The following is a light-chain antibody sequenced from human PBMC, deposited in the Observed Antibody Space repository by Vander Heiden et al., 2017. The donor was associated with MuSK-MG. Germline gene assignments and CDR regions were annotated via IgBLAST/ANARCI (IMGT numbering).Light chain of an antibody. CDR1: KLGDKY. CDR3: QAWDTSVV. V-gene: IGLV3-1*01. Sequence: SYELTQPPSVSVSPGQTAIITCSGDKLGDKYACWFQHRPGQSPVYIICKDNKRPSGIPERFSGSTSGNTATLTISGTQAVDEAYYYCQAWDTSVVFGGGTKLTVL. J-gene: IGLJ3*02. CDR2: KDN.